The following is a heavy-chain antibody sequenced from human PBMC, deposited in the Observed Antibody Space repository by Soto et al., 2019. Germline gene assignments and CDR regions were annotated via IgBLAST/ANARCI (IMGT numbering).Heavy chain of an antibody. CDR2: ISWKDDK. CDR1: GFSLTTSGAG. V-gene: IGHV2-5*01. CDR3: AHRYGGSCYLLYFDS. J-gene: IGHJ4*02. Sequence: QITLKESGPTLVKPTQTLTLTCTYSGFSLTTSGAGVGWIRQPPGKALEWLALISWKDDKRYTPGLESRLTITKDTSKNQVTLILTNMDPVDTATYFCAHRYGGSCYLLYFDSWCQGTRVTVSS. D-gene: IGHD2-15*01.